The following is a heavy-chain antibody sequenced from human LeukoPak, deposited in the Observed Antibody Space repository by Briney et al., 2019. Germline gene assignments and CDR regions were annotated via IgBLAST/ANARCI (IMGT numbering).Heavy chain of an antibody. J-gene: IGHJ3*02. V-gene: IGHV3-7*01. Sequence: QPGGSLILSCADSGLTISNNWMSWVRQAPGKGLEWVANIKLDGSEQYYVDSVKGRFTISRDNAKNSLYLQMNSLRAEDTAVYYCASTYYYDSSGYDDAFDIWGQGTMVTVSS. CDR3: ASTYYYDSSGYDDAFDI. D-gene: IGHD3-22*01. CDR2: IKLDGSEQ. CDR1: GLTISNNW.